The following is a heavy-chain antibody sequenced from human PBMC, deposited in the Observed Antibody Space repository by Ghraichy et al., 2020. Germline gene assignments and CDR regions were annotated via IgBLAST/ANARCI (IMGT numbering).Heavy chain of an antibody. Sequence: ASVKVSCKASGYTFTGYYMHWVRQAPGQGLEWMGWINPNSGGTNYAQKFQGRVTMTRDTSISTAYIELSRLRSDDTAVYYCARDLTGDPDYYYYYMDVWGKGTTVTVSS. CDR2: INPNSGGT. CDR1: GYTFTGYY. CDR3: ARDLTGDPDYYYYYMDV. D-gene: IGHD7-27*01. V-gene: IGHV1-2*02. J-gene: IGHJ6*03.